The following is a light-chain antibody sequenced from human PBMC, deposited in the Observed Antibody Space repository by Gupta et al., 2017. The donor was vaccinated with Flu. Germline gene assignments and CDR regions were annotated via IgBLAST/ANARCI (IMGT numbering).Light chain of an antibody. CDR1: QSVSSSY. CDR2: GAS. V-gene: IGKV3-20*01. J-gene: IGKJ1*01. Sequence: PGTLSVSPGERATLSCRTSQSVSSSYLAWYQQKPGQAPRLLIYGASRRATGIPDRLSGSGSGTDFTLTINRLEPEDFAVYYCQLYGNSRTFGQETKVEIK. CDR3: QLYGNSRT.